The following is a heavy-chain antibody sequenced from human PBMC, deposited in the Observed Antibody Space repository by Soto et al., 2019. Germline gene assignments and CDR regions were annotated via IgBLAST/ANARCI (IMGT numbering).Heavy chain of an antibody. CDR3: ARSTMITFGGDIAHRMEFDY. CDR1: GGSISSSSYY. CDR2: IYYSGST. J-gene: IGHJ4*02. D-gene: IGHD3-16*02. V-gene: IGHV4-39*01. Sequence: QLQLQESGPGLVKPSETLSLTCTVSGGSISSSSYYWGWIRQPPGKGLEWIGSIYYSGSTYYNPSLKSRVTISVDTSKNQSSLKLSSVTAADTAVYYCARSTMITFGGDIAHRMEFDYWGQGTLVTVSS.